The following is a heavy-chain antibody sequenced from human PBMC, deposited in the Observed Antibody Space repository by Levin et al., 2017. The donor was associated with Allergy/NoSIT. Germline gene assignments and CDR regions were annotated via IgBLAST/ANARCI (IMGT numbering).Heavy chain of an antibody. Sequence: SETLSLTCTVSGGSISSYYWSWIRQPPGKGLEWIGYIYYSGSTNYNPSLKSRATISIDTSKNQFSLKLSSVTAADTAVYYCARGDGGSYRPFDYWGQGTLVTVSS. D-gene: IGHD3-16*02. CDR1: GGSISSYY. CDR2: IYYSGST. V-gene: IGHV4-59*01. J-gene: IGHJ4*02. CDR3: ARGDGGSYRPFDY.